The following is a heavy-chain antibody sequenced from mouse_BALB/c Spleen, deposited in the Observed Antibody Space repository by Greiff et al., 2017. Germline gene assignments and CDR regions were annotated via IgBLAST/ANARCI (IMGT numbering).Heavy chain of an antibody. Sequence: VKLVESGPGLVQPSQSLSITCTVSGFSLTSYGVHWVRQSPGKGLEWLGVIWSGGSTDYNAAFISRLSISKDNSKSQVFFKMNSLQANDTAIYYCAGVPSYYYAMDYWGQGTSVTVSS. CDR3: AGVPSYYYAMDY. V-gene: IGHV2-2*02. CDR1: GFSLTSYG. D-gene: IGHD2-10*01. CDR2: IWSGGST. J-gene: IGHJ4*01.